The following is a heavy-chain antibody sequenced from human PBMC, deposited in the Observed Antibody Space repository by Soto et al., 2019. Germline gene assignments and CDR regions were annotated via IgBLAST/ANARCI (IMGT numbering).Heavy chain of an antibody. CDR2: IYYSGST. D-gene: IGHD3-10*01. J-gene: IGHJ4*02. CDR1: GDSVSSDSSY. CDR3: SRHGRFGSSFYYFDY. V-gene: IGHV4-61*01. Sequence: SETLSLTCTVSGDSVSSDSSYWSWVRQPPGKGLEWIGYIYYSGSTNYNPSLKSRLTISVDTSKNQFSLKVRSVTAADTAVYYCSRHGRFGSSFYYFDYWGQGTPVTVSS.